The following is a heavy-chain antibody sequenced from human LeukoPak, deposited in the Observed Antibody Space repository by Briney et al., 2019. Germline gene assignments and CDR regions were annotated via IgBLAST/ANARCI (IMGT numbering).Heavy chain of an antibody. Sequence: ASVKVSCKASGYTFTSYYMHWVRQAPGQGLEWMGIINPSGGSTSYAQKFQGRVTITADESTSTAYMELSSLRSEDTAVYYCARGAHYYDSSGALDNWFDPWGQGTLVTVSS. V-gene: IGHV1-46*01. D-gene: IGHD3-22*01. CDR2: INPSGGST. CDR3: ARGAHYYDSSGALDNWFDP. J-gene: IGHJ5*02. CDR1: GYTFTSYY.